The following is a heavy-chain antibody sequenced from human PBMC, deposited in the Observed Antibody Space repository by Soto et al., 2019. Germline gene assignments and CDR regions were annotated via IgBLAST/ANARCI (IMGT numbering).Heavy chain of an antibody. Sequence: GGTLRLSCAASGFTFNTYSMNCFLQPPRKGLEWVSFISSRNSFIYYADSVRGRFTISRENAKNSVFLQMNSLRVEDTAVYYCARDPAGSTRPYYYGMDVWGQGTTVTVSS. V-gene: IGHV3-21*01. J-gene: IGHJ6*02. CDR1: GFTFNTYS. CDR3: ARDPAGSTRPYYYGMDV. D-gene: IGHD2-2*01. CDR2: ISSRNSFI.